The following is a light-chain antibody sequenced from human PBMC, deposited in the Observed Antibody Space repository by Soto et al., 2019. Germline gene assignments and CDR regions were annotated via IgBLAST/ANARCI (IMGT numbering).Light chain of an antibody. Sequence: QSALTQPDSVSGSPGQSITISCTGTSSDVGGYDYVSWYQHHPGKAPKLMIYEVSNRPSGVSNRFSGSKSDNTASLIISGLQAEDEADYYCSSYTSSTTPYVFGTGTKLTVL. J-gene: IGLJ1*01. V-gene: IGLV2-14*01. CDR2: EVS. CDR1: SSDVGGYDY. CDR3: SSYTSSTTPYV.